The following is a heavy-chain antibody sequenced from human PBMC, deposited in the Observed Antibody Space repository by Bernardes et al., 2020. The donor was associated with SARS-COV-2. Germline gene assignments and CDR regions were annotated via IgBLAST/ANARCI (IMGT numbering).Heavy chain of an antibody. Sequence: SETLSLTCTVSGSSISGHYWNWIRQPPEKGLEWIGYIYYIGNTNYNPSLQSRVTISVDTSRNQFSLRLSSMTAADTGVYYCARTLGVYYGSVIPLNHDAFDLRGQRTLVPV. J-gene: IGHJ3*01. D-gene: IGHD3-10*01. CDR1: GSSISGHY. V-gene: IGHV4-59*11. CDR3: ARTLGVYYGSVIPLNHDAFDL. CDR2: IYYIGNT.